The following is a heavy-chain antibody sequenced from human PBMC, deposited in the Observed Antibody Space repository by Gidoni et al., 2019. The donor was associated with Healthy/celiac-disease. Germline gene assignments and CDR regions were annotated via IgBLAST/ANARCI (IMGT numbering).Heavy chain of an antibody. CDR2: IKSDGSST. CDR1: GFTFSSYW. Sequence: EVQLVESGGGLVQPGGSLRLSCAASGFTFSSYWLHWVRQAPGKGMVWVSRIKSDGSSTSYADSVKGRFTISRDNAKNTLYLQMNSLRAEDTAVYYCARRGDYDFWSGYSYGMDVWGQGTTVTVSS. J-gene: IGHJ6*02. D-gene: IGHD3-3*01. V-gene: IGHV3-74*01. CDR3: ARRGDYDFWSGYSYGMDV.